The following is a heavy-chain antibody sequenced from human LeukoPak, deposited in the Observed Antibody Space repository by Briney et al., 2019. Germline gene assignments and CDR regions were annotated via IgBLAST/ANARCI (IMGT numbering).Heavy chain of an antibody. J-gene: IGHJ4*02. V-gene: IGHV3-7*01. CDR1: GFTFSSYS. D-gene: IGHD5-12*01. Sequence: GGSLRLSCAASGFTFSSYSMNWVREAPGRGLEWVANIKEDGSEKFYVDSVKGRFTISRDNAKNSLYLQMNSLRAEDTAVYYCAREPLGFYYFDYWGQGTLVTVSS. CDR2: IKEDGSEK. CDR3: AREPLGFYYFDY.